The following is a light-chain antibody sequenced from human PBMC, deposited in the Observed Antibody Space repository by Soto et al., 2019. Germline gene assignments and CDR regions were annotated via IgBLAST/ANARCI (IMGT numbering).Light chain of an antibody. Sequence: SVLPHSPATLSLSPGERATRSCRASQSVRNFLAWYQHKPGLAPRLLISDTSNRPTGIPARFSGSGSGTDFTLTISSLQPEDFATYFCQQLNSYPLTFGQGTRLEIK. J-gene: IGKJ5*01. V-gene: IGKV3-11*01. CDR1: QSVRNF. CDR2: DTS. CDR3: QQLNSYPLT.